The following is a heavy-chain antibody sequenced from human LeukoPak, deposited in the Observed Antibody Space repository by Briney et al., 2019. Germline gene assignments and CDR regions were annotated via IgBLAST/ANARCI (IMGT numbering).Heavy chain of an antibody. Sequence: GRSLRLSCAASGFTFSSYAMHWVRQAPGKGREGVAVISYDERNKYYADSVKGRFAISRDNAKNPLYLQMNSLRAEDTAIYFCAKDGFVAATGDFDYWGQGTLVTVSS. D-gene: IGHD6-13*01. CDR1: GFTFSSYA. J-gene: IGHJ4*02. CDR3: AKDGFVAATGDFDY. V-gene: IGHV3-30*09. CDR2: ISYDERNK.